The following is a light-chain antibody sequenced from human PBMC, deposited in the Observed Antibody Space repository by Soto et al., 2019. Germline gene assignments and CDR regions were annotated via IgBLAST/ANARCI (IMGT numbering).Light chain of an antibody. Sequence: QSALTQPPSASGSPGQSVTISCTGTSSDIGGYNYVSWYQQHPGNAPKLIIYEVYQRPSGVPDRFSGSKSDNTASLTVSGLQAEDEADYYCSSYSFTTSLYVFGTGTKVTVL. CDR3: SSYSFTTSLYV. V-gene: IGLV2-8*01. J-gene: IGLJ1*01. CDR1: SSDIGGYNY. CDR2: EVY.